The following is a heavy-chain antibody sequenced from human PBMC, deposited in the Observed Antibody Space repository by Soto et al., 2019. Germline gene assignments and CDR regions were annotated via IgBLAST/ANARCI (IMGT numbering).Heavy chain of an antibody. CDR1: GGSFSGYY. J-gene: IGHJ4*02. Sequence: QVQLQQWGAGLLKPSETLSLTCAVYGGSFSGYYWSWIRQPPGKGLEWIGEINHSGSTNYNPSLKSRVTISVDTSKNQFSLKLISVTAADTAVYYCARDPYYRRSGGDYWGQGTLVTVSS. V-gene: IGHV4-34*01. D-gene: IGHD1-26*01. CDR3: ARDPYYRRSGGDY. CDR2: INHSGST.